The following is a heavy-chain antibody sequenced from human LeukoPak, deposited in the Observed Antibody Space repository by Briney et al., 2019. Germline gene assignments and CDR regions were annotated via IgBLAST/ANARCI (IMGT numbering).Heavy chain of an antibody. J-gene: IGHJ4*02. D-gene: IGHD5-18*01. CDR1: GYTFTSYG. Sequence: SVKVSCKASGYTFTSYGISWVRQAPGQGLEWMGGIIPIFGTANYAQKFQGRVTITADESTSTAYMELSSLRSEDTAVYYCASRGYSYGSNDYWGQGTLVTVSS. CDR3: ASRGYSYGSNDY. V-gene: IGHV1-69*13. CDR2: IIPIFGTA.